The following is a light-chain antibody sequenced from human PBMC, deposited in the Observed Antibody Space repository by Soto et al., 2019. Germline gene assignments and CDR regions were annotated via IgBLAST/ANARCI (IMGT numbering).Light chain of an antibody. V-gene: IGKV1-17*01. J-gene: IGKJ1*01. Sequence: DIHLTQSPSSLSAAVGDRVTITCRASQAILTYLNWSQQKSGKAPKRLIYAASSLQSGVPSRFSGSGSGTEFTLTISSLQPEDFATYYCLQHNSNPRTFGQGTKVDIK. CDR1: QAILTY. CDR2: AAS. CDR3: LQHNSNPRT.